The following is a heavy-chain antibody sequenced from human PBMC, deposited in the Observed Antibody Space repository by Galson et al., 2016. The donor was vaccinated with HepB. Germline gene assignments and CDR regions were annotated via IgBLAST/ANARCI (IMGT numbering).Heavy chain of an antibody. J-gene: IGHJ4*02. CDR3: AKNMVRGVHIVPAAFDY. CDR1: GFTFDDYA. D-gene: IGHD3-10*01. CDR2: ISWNSGSI. V-gene: IGHV3-9*01. Sequence: SLRLSCAASGFTFDDYAMHWVRQAPGKGLEWVSGISWNSGSIGYADSVKGRFTISRDNAKNSLYLQMNSLRAEDTALYYCAKNMVRGVHIVPAAFDYWGQGTLVTVSS.